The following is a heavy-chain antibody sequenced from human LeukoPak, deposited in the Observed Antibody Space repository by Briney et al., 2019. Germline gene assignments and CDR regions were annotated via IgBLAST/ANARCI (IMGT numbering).Heavy chain of an antibody. J-gene: IGHJ6*02. V-gene: IGHV1-8*01. D-gene: IGHD3-10*01. CDR3: ARVIITMVRGVIIPYYYGMDV. Sequence: RASVKVSCKASGYTFTSYDINWVRQATGQGLEWMGWMNPNSGNTGYAQKFQGRVTMTRNTSIRTAYMELSSLRSEDTAVYYCARVIITMVRGVIIPYYYGMDVWGQGTTVTVSS. CDR1: GYTFTSYD. CDR2: MNPNSGNT.